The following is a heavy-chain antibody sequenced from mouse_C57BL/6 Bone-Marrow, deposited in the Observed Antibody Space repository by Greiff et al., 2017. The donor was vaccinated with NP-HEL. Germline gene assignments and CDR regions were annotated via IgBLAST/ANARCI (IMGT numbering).Heavy chain of an antibody. CDR2: ISSGGSYT. CDR3: AREAQATPLDY. J-gene: IGHJ4*01. CDR1: GFTFSSYG. D-gene: IGHD3-2*02. V-gene: IGHV5-6*01. Sequence: EVQGVESGGDLVKPGGSLKLSCAASGFTFSSYGMSWVRQTPDKRLEWVATISSGGSYTSYPDSVKGRFTISRDNAKNTLYLQMSSLKSEDTAMYYCAREAQATPLDYWGQGTSVTVSS.